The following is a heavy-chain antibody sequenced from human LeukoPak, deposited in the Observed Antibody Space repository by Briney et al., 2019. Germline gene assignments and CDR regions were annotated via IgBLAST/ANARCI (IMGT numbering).Heavy chain of an antibody. J-gene: IGHJ1*01. CDR3: ATYSTLNARDFQH. D-gene: IGHD2/OR15-2a*01. CDR2: IYSGGST. CDR1: GFTFSSYA. Sequence: GGSLRLSCAASGFTFSSYAMHWVRQAPGKGLEWVSVIYSGGSTYYADSVKGRFTISRDNSKNTLYLQMNSLRAEDTAVYYCATYSTLNARDFQHWGQGTLVIVSS. V-gene: IGHV3-66*01.